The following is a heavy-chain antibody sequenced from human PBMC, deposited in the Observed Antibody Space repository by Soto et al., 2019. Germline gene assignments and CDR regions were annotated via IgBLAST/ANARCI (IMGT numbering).Heavy chain of an antibody. CDR1: GYSLSDLS. CDR3: ATLTRQLERTQAAIWSFDY. Sequence: ASVKVSCKVSGYSLSDLSIHWVRQAPGKGLEWMGGLDAEDGETIYPQKLQGRGTMTEDTSTDTAYMELSSLTYEDTAMYYCATLTRQLERTQAAIWSFDYWGHGTLGTVSS. CDR2: LDAEDGET. J-gene: IGHJ4*01. V-gene: IGHV1-24*01. D-gene: IGHD1-1*01.